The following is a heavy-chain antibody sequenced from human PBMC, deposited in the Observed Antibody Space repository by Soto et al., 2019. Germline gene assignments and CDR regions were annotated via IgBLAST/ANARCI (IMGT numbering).Heavy chain of an antibody. V-gene: IGHV4-39*01. CDR2: IYYRGST. CDR1: GGSISSSSYY. J-gene: IGHJ4*02. Sequence: QLLESGPGLVKPSETLSLTCTVSGGSISSSSYYWGWIRQPPGKGLEWIGSIYYRGSTDYNPSLKSRVTMSVDTSKNQFSLKLSSVSAADTAVYYCARHEAPSGWYFDYWGQGTLVTVSS. CDR3: ARHEAPSGWYFDY. D-gene: IGHD6-19*01.